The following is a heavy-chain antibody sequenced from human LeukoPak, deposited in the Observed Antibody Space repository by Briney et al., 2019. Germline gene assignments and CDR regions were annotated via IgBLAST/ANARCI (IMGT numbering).Heavy chain of an antibody. J-gene: IGHJ3*02. CDR2: IYYSGST. CDR3: ARQPFAQDAFDI. CDR1: GGSISSSSYY. Sequence: PSETLSLTCTVSGGSISSSSYYWGWIRQPPGKGLEWIGSIYYSGSTYYNPSLKSRVTISVDTSKNQFSLKLSSVTAADTAVYYCARQPFAQDAFDIWGQGTMVTVSS. V-gene: IGHV4-39*01.